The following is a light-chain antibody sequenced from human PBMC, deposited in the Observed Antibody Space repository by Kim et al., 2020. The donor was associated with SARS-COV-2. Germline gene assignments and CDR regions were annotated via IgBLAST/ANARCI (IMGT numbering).Light chain of an antibody. CDR2: DNN. CDR1: SSNIGNNY. CDR3: GTWDSSLRVV. V-gene: IGLV1-51*01. J-gene: IGLJ2*01. Sequence: PGKEVTLSWSGSSSNIGNNYVSWYQQLPGTAPKLLIYDNNKRPSGIPDRFSGSKSGTSATLGITGLQTGDEADYYCGTWDSSLRVVFGGGTQLTVL.